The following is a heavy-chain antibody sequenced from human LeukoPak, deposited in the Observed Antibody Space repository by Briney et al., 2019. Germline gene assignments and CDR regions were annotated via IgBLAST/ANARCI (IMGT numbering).Heavy chain of an antibody. CDR3: ARVPSSGSTGYYFDY. V-gene: IGHV4-39*07. CDR2: IYYSGST. D-gene: IGHD6-19*01. J-gene: IGHJ4*02. CDR1: GGSISSSSYY. Sequence: PSETLSLTCTVSGGSISSSSYYWGWIRQPPGKGLEWIGSIYYSGSTYYNPSLKSRVTISVDTSKNQFSLKLSSVTAADTAVYYCARVPSSGSTGYYFDYWGQGTLVTVSS.